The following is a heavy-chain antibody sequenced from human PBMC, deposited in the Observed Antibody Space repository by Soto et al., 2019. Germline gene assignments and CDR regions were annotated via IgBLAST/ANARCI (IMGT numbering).Heavy chain of an antibody. CDR3: ASGIQLWLRRINNGYSG. J-gene: IGHJ4*02. CDR1: GGTFSTYA. V-gene: IGHV1-69*12. CDR2: IIPMFGTA. D-gene: IGHD5-18*01. Sequence: QVQLVQSGAEVKKPESSVKVSCKAPGGTFSTYAISWVRQAPGQGLEWMGGIIPMFGTANYAQRFQDRVTITADESTNTVYMELSSLRSEDTAVYFCASGIQLWLRRINNGYSGGGQGTLVPVSS.